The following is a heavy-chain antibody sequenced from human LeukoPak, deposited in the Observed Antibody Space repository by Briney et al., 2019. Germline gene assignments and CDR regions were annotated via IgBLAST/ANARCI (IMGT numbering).Heavy chain of an antibody. CDR2: IYSGGST. CDR3: AREDMTTVTTRWAFDI. D-gene: IGHD4-17*01. V-gene: IGHV3-66*02. Sequence: GGSLRLSCAASGFTVSSNYMSWVRQAPGKGLEWVSVIYSGGSTNYADSVKGRFTISRDNSKNTLYLQMNSLRAEDTAVYYCAREDMTTVTTRWAFDIWGQGSMVTVSS. J-gene: IGHJ3*02. CDR1: GFTVSSNY.